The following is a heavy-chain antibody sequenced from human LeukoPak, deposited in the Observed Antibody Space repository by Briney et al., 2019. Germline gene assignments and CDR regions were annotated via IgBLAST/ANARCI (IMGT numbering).Heavy chain of an antibody. CDR3: APGITLAGTGVY. CDR1: GFTFSNYG. CDR2: ITGTSTTI. Sequence: GRSLRLSCAASGFTFSNYGMTWVRQAPGKGLECLTHITGTSTTIYYADSVKGRFTVSRDNAKNSLYLQLNSLRAEDTAVYYCAPGITLAGTGVYWGQGTLVTVSS. J-gene: IGHJ4*02. D-gene: IGHD6-19*01. V-gene: IGHV3-48*01.